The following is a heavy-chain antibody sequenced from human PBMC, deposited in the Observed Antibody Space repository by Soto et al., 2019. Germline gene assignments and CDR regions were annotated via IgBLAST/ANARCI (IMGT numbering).Heavy chain of an antibody. CDR2: ISSSSSYI. Sequence: GGSLRLSCAASGFTFSSYSMNWVRQAPGKGLEWVSSISSSSSYIYYADSVKGRFTISRDNAKNSLYLQMNSLRAEDTAVYYCASLTADYYGSGTSYYYYMDVWGKGTTVTVSS. D-gene: IGHD3-10*01. CDR1: GFTFSSYS. V-gene: IGHV3-21*01. J-gene: IGHJ6*03. CDR3: ASLTADYYGSGTSYYYYMDV.